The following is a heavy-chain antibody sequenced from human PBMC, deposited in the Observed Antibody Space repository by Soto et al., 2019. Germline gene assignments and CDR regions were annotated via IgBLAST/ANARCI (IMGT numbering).Heavy chain of an antibody. Sequence: SETLSLTCTVSGGSISSRSYYWGWIRQPPGKGLEWIGTIYYSGSTSYNPSLKSRVTISVVTSKNQFSLKLSSVTAADTAVYYCAGFRGGDTATMWGLIDYWGQGTLVTVSS. CDR2: IYYSGST. V-gene: IGHV4-39*01. CDR3: AGFRGGDTATMWGLIDY. CDR1: GGSISSRSYY. D-gene: IGHD1-7*01. J-gene: IGHJ4*02.